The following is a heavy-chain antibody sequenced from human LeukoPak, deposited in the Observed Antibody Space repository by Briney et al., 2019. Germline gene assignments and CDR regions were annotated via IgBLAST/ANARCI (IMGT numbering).Heavy chain of an antibody. Sequence: SETLSLTCTVSGGSISSYYWSWMRQPAGQGLEWIGRIYTSGSTNYNPSLKSRVTMSVDTSKNQFSLKLSSVTAADTAVYYCAVHLYGGNAENDYWGQGTLVTVSS. CDR1: GGSISSYY. CDR3: AVHLYGGNAENDY. CDR2: IYTSGST. J-gene: IGHJ4*02. V-gene: IGHV4-4*07. D-gene: IGHD4-23*01.